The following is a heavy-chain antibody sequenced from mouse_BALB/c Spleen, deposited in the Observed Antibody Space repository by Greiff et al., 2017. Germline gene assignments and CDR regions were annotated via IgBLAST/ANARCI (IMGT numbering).Heavy chain of an antibody. V-gene: IGHV5-6-2*01. Sequence: EVNVVESGGGLVKLGGSLKLSCAASGFTFSSYYMSWVRQTPEKRLELVAAINSNGGSTYYPDTVKGRFTISRDNAKNTLYLQMSSLKSEDTALYYCARREGYDGYAMDYWGQGTSVTVSS. CDR3: ARREGYDGYAMDY. CDR1: GFTFSSYY. D-gene: IGHD2-2*01. J-gene: IGHJ4*01. CDR2: INSNGGST.